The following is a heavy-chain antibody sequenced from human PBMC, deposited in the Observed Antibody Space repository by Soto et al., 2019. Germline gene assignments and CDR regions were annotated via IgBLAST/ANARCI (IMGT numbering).Heavy chain of an antibody. V-gene: IGHV4-39*01. J-gene: IGHJ6*02. CDR3: ARHGVVTTSRDYYYGMDV. CDR2: IYYSGST. D-gene: IGHD5-12*01. Sequence: SETLSLTCTVSGGSISSSSYYWGWIRQPPGKGLEWIGSIYYSGSTYYNPSLKSRVTISVDTSKNQFSLKLSSVTAADTAVYYCARHGVVTTSRDYYYGMDVWGQGTTVTVSS. CDR1: GGSISSSSYY.